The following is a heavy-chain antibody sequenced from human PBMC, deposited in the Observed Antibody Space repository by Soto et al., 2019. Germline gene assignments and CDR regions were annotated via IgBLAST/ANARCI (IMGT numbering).Heavy chain of an antibody. V-gene: IGHV3-11*01. CDR3: AREWVYSSSWTAGPFDP. D-gene: IGHD6-13*01. J-gene: IGHJ5*02. Sequence: QVHLVESGGGLVKPGGSLRLSCAASGFTFSDYYMTWIRQAPGKGLEWISYIRTSGSNIYYADSVKGRFTISRDNAKKSLYLQMNSLRAEDTAVYYCAREWVYSSSWTAGPFDPWGQGTLVTVSS. CDR1: GFTFSDYY. CDR2: IRTSGSNI.